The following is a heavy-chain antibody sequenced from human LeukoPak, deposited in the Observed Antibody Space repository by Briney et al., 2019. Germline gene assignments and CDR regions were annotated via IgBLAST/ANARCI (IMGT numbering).Heavy chain of an antibody. D-gene: IGHD3-10*01. CDR2: ISANNGDT. CDR1: GYIFTSYG. CDR3: ARGSLWFGENSDWFDP. V-gene: IGHV1-18*01. J-gene: IGHJ5*02. Sequence: ASVKVSCTASGYIFTSYGITWGRQARGQGLEWMGWISANNGDTNYAQKLQGRVTMTTDTSTSTAYMELGSLRSDDTAVYYCARGSLWFGENSDWFDPWGQGPLVTVSS.